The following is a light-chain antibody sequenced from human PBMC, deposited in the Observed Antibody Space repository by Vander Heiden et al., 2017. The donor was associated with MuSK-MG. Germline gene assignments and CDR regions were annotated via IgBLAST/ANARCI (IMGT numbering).Light chain of an antibody. CDR1: QSVSSY. J-gene: IGKJ4*01. CDR2: DAS. V-gene: IGKV3-11*01. Sequence: DTVLTQSPATLSVSPGDRATLSGRASQSVSSYLAWYQQKPSQAPRLLLYDASNTAAGIPARFSGSGSGTDFTLTISSLAPGDFAVYFCQRRSGWPPAFGGGTRVEIK. CDR3: QRRSGWPPA.